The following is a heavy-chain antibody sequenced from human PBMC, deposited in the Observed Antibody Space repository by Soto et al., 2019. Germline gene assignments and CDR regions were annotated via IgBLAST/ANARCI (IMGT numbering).Heavy chain of an antibody. CDR3: ARGNALIQLWSRRLNVCDS. J-gene: IGHJ5*01. Sequence: SETLSLTCAVYGGSFSGYYWSWIRQPPGKGLEWMGEINHSGSTNYNPSLKNRVTISVDTSKNQFSLKLSSVTAADTAAYYCARGNALIQLWSRRLNVCDSWGQGSLDTGSS. CDR2: INHSGST. V-gene: IGHV4-34*01. CDR1: GGSFSGYY. D-gene: IGHD5-18*01.